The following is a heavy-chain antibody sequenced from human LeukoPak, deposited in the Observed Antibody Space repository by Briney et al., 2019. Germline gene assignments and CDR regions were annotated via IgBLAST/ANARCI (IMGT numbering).Heavy chain of an antibody. J-gene: IGHJ4*02. CDR3: ATRKLGNDY. CDR1: GGSISSYY. D-gene: IGHD7-27*01. CDR2: IYYSGST. Sequence: PSETLSLTCTVSGGSISSYYWSWIRQPPGKGLEWIGYIYYSGSTNYNPSLKSRAIISVDTSKNQFSLKLSSVTAADTAVYYCATRKLGNDYWGQGTLVTVSS. V-gene: IGHV4-59*01.